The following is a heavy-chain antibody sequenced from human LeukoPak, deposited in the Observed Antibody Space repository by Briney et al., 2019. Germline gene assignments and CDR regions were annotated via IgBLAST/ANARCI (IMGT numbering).Heavy chain of an antibody. V-gene: IGHV3-48*01. CDR1: GFTFSSYS. Sequence: LSGGSLRLSCAASGFTFSSYSMNWVRQAPGKGLEWVSYISSSSSTIYYADSVKGRFTISRDNAKNLLYLQMNSLRAEDTAVYYCARERWDYSIDYWGQGTLVTVSS. CDR3: ARERWDYSIDY. D-gene: IGHD4-11*01. J-gene: IGHJ4*02. CDR2: ISSSSSTI.